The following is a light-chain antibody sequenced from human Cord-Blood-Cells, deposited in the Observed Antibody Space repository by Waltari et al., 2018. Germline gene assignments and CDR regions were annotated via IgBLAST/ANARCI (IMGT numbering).Light chain of an antibody. CDR2: AAS. CDR3: QQSYSTPFT. Sequence: DIPMTQSPSSLSASVGYRVTITCRASQSITSYLHWYQQKPGKAPKLLIYAASSLQSGVPSRFSGSGSWTDFTLTISSLQPEDFATYYCQQSYSTPFTFGPGTKVDIK. J-gene: IGKJ3*01. V-gene: IGKV1-39*01. CDR1: QSITSY.